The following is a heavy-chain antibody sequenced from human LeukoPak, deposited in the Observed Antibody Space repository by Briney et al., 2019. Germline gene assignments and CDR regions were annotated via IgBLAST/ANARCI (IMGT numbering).Heavy chain of an antibody. V-gene: IGHV1-18*01. CDR1: VNIFPKYG. CDR3: ALTDTDDFLDS. Sequence: ASVKVSCKTSVNIFPKYGVNWVRQAPGRGLEWMGWISAYTGEAVYAPDLQDRVTMTTDTSTNTAYMDLRSLRSDDTAFYFCALTDTDDFLDSWGPGSLVAVSS. J-gene: IGHJ4*02. CDR2: ISAYTGEA. D-gene: IGHD7-27*01.